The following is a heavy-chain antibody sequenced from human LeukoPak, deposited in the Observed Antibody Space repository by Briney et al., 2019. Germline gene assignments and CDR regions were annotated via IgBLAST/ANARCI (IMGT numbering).Heavy chain of an antibody. Sequence: ASVKVSCKASGGTFSSYAISWVRQAPGQGLEWMGWINPNSGGTNYAQKFQGRVTMTRDTSISTAYMELSRLRSDDTAVYYCASQLLWFGGGNYWGQGTLVTVSS. J-gene: IGHJ4*02. V-gene: IGHV1-2*02. D-gene: IGHD3-10*01. CDR1: GGTFSSYA. CDR3: ASQLLWFGGGNY. CDR2: INPNSGGT.